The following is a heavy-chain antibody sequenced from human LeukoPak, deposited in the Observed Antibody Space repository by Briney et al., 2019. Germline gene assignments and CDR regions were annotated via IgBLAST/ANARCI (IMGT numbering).Heavy chain of an antibody. Sequence: GASVKVSCKASGGTFSSYAISWVRQAPGQGLEWMGGIIPIFGTANYAQKFHGRVTITADESTSTAYMELSSLRSEDTAVYYCAMIGYCSGACLDYWGQGTLVTVSS. CDR1: GGTFSSYA. CDR2: IIPIFGTA. CDR3: AMIGYCSGACLDY. V-gene: IGHV1-69*13. J-gene: IGHJ4*02. D-gene: IGHD2-15*01.